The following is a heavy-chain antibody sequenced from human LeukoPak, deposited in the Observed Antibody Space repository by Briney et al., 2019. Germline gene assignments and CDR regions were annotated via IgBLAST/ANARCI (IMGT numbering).Heavy chain of an antibody. CDR2: INHSGST. CDR1: GGSFSGYY. V-gene: IGHV4-34*01. Sequence: SETLSLTGAVYGGSFSGYYWSWIRQPPGKGLEWIGEINHSGSTNYNPSLKSRVTISVDTSKNQFSLKLSSVTAADTALYYCARAHMYYDYIWGSYRRYYFDYWGQGTLVTVSS. J-gene: IGHJ4*02. CDR3: ARAHMYYDYIWGSYRRYYFDY. D-gene: IGHD3-16*02.